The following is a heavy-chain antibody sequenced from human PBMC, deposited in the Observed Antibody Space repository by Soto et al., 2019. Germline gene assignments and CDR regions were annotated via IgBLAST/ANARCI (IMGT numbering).Heavy chain of an antibody. D-gene: IGHD3-22*01. CDR3: AKGYYDSSGYYYAYFQH. Sequence: GGSLRLSCAASGFTFSSYAMSWVRQAPGKGLEWVSAISGSGGSTYYADSVKGRFTISRDNSKNTLYLQMNSLRAEDTAVYYCAKGYYDSSGYYYAYFQHWGQGTLVTVSS. J-gene: IGHJ1*01. V-gene: IGHV3-23*01. CDR1: GFTFSSYA. CDR2: ISGSGGST.